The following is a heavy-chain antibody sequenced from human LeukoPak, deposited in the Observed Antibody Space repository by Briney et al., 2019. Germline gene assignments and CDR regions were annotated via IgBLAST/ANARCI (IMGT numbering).Heavy chain of an antibody. Sequence: PSETLSLTCAVYGGSFNGYYWSWIRQPPGKGLEWIGEINHSGSTNYNPSLKSRVTISVDTSNNQFSLKLSSVTPADTAVYYCARRGSLTVFGVITDYHYHIDVWGKGTTVTVSS. CDR2: INHSGST. D-gene: IGHD3-3*01. CDR3: ARRGSLTVFGVITDYHYHIDV. J-gene: IGHJ6*03. V-gene: IGHV4-34*01. CDR1: GGSFNGYY.